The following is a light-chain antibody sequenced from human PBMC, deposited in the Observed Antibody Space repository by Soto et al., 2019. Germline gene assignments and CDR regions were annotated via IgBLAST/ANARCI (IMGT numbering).Light chain of an antibody. V-gene: IGKV3D-20*02. CDR1: QSVSNNY. J-gene: IGKJ5*01. Sequence: EIVLTQSPGTLSLSPGERATLSCRASQSVSNNYLAWYQQKPGQAPRLLIYGASNRATGIPDRFSGSGSGTDFTLTISSLEPEDFGVYYCQHRSIWPVSFGQGTRLESK. CDR2: GAS. CDR3: QHRSIWPVS.